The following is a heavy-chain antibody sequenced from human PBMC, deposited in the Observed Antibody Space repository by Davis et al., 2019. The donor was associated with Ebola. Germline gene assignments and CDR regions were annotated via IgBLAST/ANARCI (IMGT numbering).Heavy chain of an antibody. D-gene: IGHD6-6*01. CDR2: TYYRSKWYS. CDR3: ASSLGSSTNKYFPY. V-gene: IGHV6-1*01. Sequence: SQTLSLTRVISGDVVSSNSAAWHWIRQSPSRGLEWLGRTYYRSKWYSDYALSVKSRITINPEISKNQFSLQLNSVTPADTAVYYCASSLGSSTNKYFPYGGKGTIVTVSS. CDR1: GDVVSSNSAA. J-gene: IGHJ4*02.